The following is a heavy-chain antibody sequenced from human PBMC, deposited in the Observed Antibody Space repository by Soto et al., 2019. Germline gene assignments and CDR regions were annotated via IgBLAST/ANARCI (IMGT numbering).Heavy chain of an antibody. Sequence: GASVKVSCKASGGTFSSYAISWVRQAPGQGLEWMGGIIPIFGTANYAQKFQGRVTITADKSTSTAYMELSSLRSEDTAVYYCARDNGVFKRFLEWHYSGMDVWGQGTTVTVSS. CDR2: IIPIFGTA. J-gene: IGHJ6*02. V-gene: IGHV1-69*06. CDR1: GGTFSSYA. CDR3: ARDNGVFKRFLEWHYSGMDV. D-gene: IGHD3-3*01.